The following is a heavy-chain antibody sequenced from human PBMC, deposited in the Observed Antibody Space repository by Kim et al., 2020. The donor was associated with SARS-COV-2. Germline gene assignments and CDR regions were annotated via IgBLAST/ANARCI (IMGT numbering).Heavy chain of an antibody. CDR3: ADWGIAAAVSAFDI. Sequence: SETLSLTCTVSGVSISSSSYYWGWIRQPPGKGLEWIGSIYYSGSTYYNPSLKSRVTISVDTSKNQFSLKLSSVTAADTAVYYCADWGIAAAVSAFDIWGQGTMVTVSS. J-gene: IGHJ3*02. V-gene: IGHV4-39*01. CDR1: GVSISSSSYY. D-gene: IGHD6-13*01. CDR2: IYYSGST.